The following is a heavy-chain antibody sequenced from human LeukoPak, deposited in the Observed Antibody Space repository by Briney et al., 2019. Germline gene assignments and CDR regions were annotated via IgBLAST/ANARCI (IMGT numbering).Heavy chain of an antibody. V-gene: IGHV1-69*05. J-gene: IGHJ4*02. CDR3: ARVYYDILTGYNDY. D-gene: IGHD3-9*01. CDR2: IIPIFGTA. Sequence: ASVKVSCKASGGTFSSYAISWVRQAPGQGLEWMGGIIPIFGTANYAQKFQGRVTITTDESTSTAYMELSSLRSEDTAVCYCARVYYDILTGYNDYWGQGALVTVSS. CDR1: GGTFSSYA.